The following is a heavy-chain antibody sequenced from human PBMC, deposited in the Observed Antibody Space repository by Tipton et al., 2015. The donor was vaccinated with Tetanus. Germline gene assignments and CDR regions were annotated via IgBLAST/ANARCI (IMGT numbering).Heavy chain of an antibody. CDR2: ISWNSGSI. D-gene: IGHD4-23*01. J-gene: IGHJ6*02. Sequence: SLRLSCAASGFTFDDYAMHWVRQAPGKGLEWVSGISWNSGSIGYADSVKGRFTISRDNAKNSLYLQMNSLRAEDTALYYCAKDIGNGGNHYYYYYGMDVWGQGTTVTVSS. CDR3: AKDIGNGGNHYYYYYGMDV. CDR1: GFTFDDYA. V-gene: IGHV3-9*01.